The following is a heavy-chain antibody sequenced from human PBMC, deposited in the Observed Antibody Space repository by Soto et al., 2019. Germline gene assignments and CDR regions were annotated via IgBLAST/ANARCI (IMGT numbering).Heavy chain of an antibody. CDR2: IIPILGIA. J-gene: IGHJ6*04. Sequence: QVQLVQSGAEVKKPGSSVKVSCKASGGTFSSYTISWVRQAPGQGLEWMGRIIPILGIANYAQKFQGRVTITADKATNTAYTGLSSRRSEYTAVYYCARSQGYAILTGLNYGMDVWGKGTTVTVSS. CDR1: GGTFSSYT. D-gene: IGHD3-9*01. V-gene: IGHV1-69*02. CDR3: ARSQGYAILTGLNYGMDV.